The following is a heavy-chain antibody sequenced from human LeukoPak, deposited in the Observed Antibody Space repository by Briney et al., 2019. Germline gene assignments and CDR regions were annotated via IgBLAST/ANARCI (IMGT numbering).Heavy chain of an antibody. V-gene: IGHV3-30*19. CDR1: GFRFRDSA. CDR3: ARDLGPWGMNPGVVIGGLDV. D-gene: IGHD3-3*01. CDR2: ISFDGRNN. Sequence: PGGSLRLSCAASGFRFRDSAMHWVRQAPGKGLEWVAVISFDGRNNDYADSVKGRFTISRDNSKNTLHLQMSSLRLEDTAVYYCARDLGPWGMNPGVVIGGLDVWGQGTTVTVSS. J-gene: IGHJ6*02.